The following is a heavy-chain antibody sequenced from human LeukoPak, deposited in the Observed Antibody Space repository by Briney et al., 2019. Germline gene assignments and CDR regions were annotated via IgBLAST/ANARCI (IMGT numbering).Heavy chain of an antibody. CDR1: GYTFTGYY. Sequence: ASVKVSCKASGYTFTGYYMHWVRQAPGQGLEWMGRINPNSGGTNYAQKFQGRVTITADKSTSTAYMELTSLRSEDTAVYYCARAGGYDFWSGYFRWFDPWGQGTLVTVSS. CDR3: ARAGGYDFWSGYFRWFDP. V-gene: IGHV1-2*06. J-gene: IGHJ5*02. D-gene: IGHD3-3*01. CDR2: INPNSGGT.